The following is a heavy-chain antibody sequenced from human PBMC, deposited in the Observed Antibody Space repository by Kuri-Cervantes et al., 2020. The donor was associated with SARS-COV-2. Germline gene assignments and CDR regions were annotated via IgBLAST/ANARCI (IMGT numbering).Heavy chain of an antibody. Sequence: SQTLSLTCAVYGGSFSGYYWSWIRQPPGKGLEWSGEINHSGSTNYNPSLKSRVTISVDTSKNQFSLKLSSVTAADTAVYYCARGGSMIVVRRYFDYWGQGTLVTDSS. CDR1: GGSFSGYY. CDR2: INHSGST. CDR3: ARGGSMIVVRRYFDY. D-gene: IGHD3-22*01. V-gene: IGHV4-34*01. J-gene: IGHJ4*02.